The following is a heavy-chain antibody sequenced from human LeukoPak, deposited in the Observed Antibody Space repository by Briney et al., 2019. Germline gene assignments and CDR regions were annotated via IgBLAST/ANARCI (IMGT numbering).Heavy chain of an antibody. V-gene: IGHV3-23*01. J-gene: IGHJ4*02. CDR1: GFTFSNYA. D-gene: IGHD3-22*01. CDR3: AREAEYYYDSSGYFPFDY. Sequence: GGSLRLSCAASGFTFSNYAMSWVRLAPGKGLEWVSIITGSGRNTYYTDSVKGRFTISRDNSRNTLYLQMNSLRAEDTAVYYCAREAEYYYDSSGYFPFDYWGQGTLVTVSS. CDR2: ITGSGRNT.